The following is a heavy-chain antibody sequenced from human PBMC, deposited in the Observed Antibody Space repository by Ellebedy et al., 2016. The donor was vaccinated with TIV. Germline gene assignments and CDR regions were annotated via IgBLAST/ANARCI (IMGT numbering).Heavy chain of an antibody. Sequence: GESLKISCAASGFTFSNFWMSWVRQAPGTGLEWVANVNEGGSEEYYTNSVKGRFAISKDNAKNSLSLQMNSLRVEDTAVYYCARWRDGSGWNLDYWGQGNLVTVSS. V-gene: IGHV3-7*03. CDR3: ARWRDGSGWNLDY. D-gene: IGHD6-19*01. CDR1: GFTFSNFW. CDR2: VNEGGSEE. J-gene: IGHJ4*02.